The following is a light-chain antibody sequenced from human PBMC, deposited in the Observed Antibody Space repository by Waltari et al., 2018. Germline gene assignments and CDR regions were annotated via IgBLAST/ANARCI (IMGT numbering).Light chain of an antibody. J-gene: IGKJ1*01. CDR3: QQYGSSPWT. V-gene: IGKV3-20*01. CDR1: QSGSSSY. CDR2: GAS. Sequence: EIVLTQSPGTLSLSPGARAPLSCRASQSGSSSYLAWYQQKPGQAPRLLIYGASSRFTGIPDRFSGSGSGTDFTLTISRLEPEDFAVYYCQQYGSSPWTFGQGTKVEIK.